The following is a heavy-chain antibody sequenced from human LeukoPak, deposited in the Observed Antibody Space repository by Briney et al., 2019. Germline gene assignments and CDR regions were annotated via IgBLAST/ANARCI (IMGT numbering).Heavy chain of an antibody. Sequence: PGGSLRLSCAASGFTFSSYSMNWVRQAPGKGLEWVSSISSSSSYIYYADSVKGRFTISRDNAKNSLYLQMNSLRAEDTAVYYCARGSSRGPYNWFDPWGQGTLVTVSS. D-gene: IGHD1-26*01. V-gene: IGHV3-21*01. J-gene: IGHJ5*02. CDR2: ISSSSSYI. CDR1: GFTFSSYS. CDR3: ARGSSRGPYNWFDP.